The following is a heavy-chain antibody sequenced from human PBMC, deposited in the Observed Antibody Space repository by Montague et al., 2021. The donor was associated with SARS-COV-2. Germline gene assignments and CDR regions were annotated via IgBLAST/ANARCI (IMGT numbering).Heavy chain of an antibody. J-gene: IGHJ4*02. V-gene: IGHV4-38-2*02. CDR1: GYFIGTGYY. CDR3: ARGRVTRAGFDY. D-gene: IGHD2-21*02. Sequence: SETLSLTCSVSGYFIGTGYYWGWIRQSPGKRLEWIGSNYLHGNAYYNPSLNSRVTISLDTSNNQFSLRLTSVTTSDTDVYYCARGRVTRAGFDYWGQGIRVIVSS. CDR2: NYLHGNA.